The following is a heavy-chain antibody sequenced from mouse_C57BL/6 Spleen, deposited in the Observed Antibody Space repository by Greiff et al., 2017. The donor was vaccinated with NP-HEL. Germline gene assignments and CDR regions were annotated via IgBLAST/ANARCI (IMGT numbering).Heavy chain of an antibody. CDR2: IYPGDGDT. CDR3: ARDGSRYWYFDV. Sequence: QVQLQQSGPELVKPGASVKISCKASGYAFSSSWMNWVKQRPGKGLEWIGRIYPGDGDTNYNGKFKGKATLTADKSSSTAYMQLSSLTSEDSSVYFCARDGSRYWYFDVWGTGTTVTVSS. V-gene: IGHV1-82*01. CDR1: GYAFSSSW. J-gene: IGHJ1*03. D-gene: IGHD1-1*01.